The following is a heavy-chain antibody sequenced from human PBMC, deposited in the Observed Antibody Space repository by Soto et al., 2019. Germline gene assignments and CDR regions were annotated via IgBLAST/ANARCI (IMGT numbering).Heavy chain of an antibody. D-gene: IGHD4-17*01. CDR3: AADPDYGGWFDP. CDR1: GFTFTSSA. V-gene: IGHV1-58*01. CDR2: VVVGSGNT. J-gene: IGHJ5*02. Sequence: SVKVSCKASGFTFTSSAVQWVRQARGQRLEWIGWVVVGSGNTNYAQKFQERVTITRDMSTSTAYMELSSLRSEDTAVYYCAADPDYGGWFDPWGQGTLVTVSS.